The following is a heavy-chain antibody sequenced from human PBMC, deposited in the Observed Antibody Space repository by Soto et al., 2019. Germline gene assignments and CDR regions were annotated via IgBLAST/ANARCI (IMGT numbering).Heavy chain of an antibody. J-gene: IGHJ3*02. Sequence: GGSLRLSCAASGFPFSSHCMHWVRQAPGKGLEWVAILSYNGNDKYYADSVKGRFTVSRDISKNTLYLQMNSLRAEDTAVYYCAKNYGSGAFDIWGQGTMVTVSS. D-gene: IGHD3-10*01. CDR3: AKNYGSGAFDI. V-gene: IGHV3-30*18. CDR1: GFPFSSHC. CDR2: LSYNGNDK.